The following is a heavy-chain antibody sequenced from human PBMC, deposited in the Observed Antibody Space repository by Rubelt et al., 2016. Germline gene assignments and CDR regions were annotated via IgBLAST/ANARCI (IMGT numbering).Heavy chain of an antibody. CDR1: GGSITNYY. V-gene: IGHV4-59*01. J-gene: IGHJ4*02. D-gene: IGHD6-6*01. CDR3: ARHPGRRWQLGGHGIDD. Sequence: QVQLQESGPGLVKPSETLSLTCTVAGGSITNYYGTWIRQPPGKGLAWIGYIYSSGSANYNPSLKSRVTISVDTSKNQFSLKLKSGTDADKAVYYCARHPGRRWQLGGHGIDDWGQGTLVTVAS. CDR2: IYSSGSA.